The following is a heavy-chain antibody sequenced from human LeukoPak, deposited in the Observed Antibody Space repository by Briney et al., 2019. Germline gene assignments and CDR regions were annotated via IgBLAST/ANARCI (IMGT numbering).Heavy chain of an antibody. CDR2: IYHSGST. V-gene: IGHV4-38-2*02. CDR3: ARSYSSTSCSTRYYYYYMDV. D-gene: IGHD2-2*01. CDR1: GYSISSGYY. J-gene: IGHJ6*03. Sequence: SETLSLTCTVSGYSISSGYYWGWIRPPPGKGLEWIGSIYHSGSTYYNPSLKSRVTISVDTSKNQFSLKLSSVTAADTAVYYCARSYSSTSCSTRYYYYYMDVWGKGTTVTVSS.